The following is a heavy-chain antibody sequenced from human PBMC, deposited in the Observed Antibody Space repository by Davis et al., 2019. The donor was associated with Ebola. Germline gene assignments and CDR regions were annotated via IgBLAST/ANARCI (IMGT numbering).Heavy chain of an antibody. V-gene: IGHV1-46*02. CDR1: GGTFNNYA. Sequence: ASVTVSCKASGGTFNNYAIGWVRQAPGQGLEWMGIINPSGGSTSYAQKFQGRVTMTRDTSTSTVYMELSSLRSEDTAVYYCAREDIVQDVWGKGTTVTVSS. CDR3: AREDIVQDV. D-gene: IGHD2-15*01. CDR2: INPSGGST. J-gene: IGHJ6*04.